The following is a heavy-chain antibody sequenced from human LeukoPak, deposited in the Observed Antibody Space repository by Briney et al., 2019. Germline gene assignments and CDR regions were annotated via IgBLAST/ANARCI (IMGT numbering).Heavy chain of an antibody. CDR1: GFTFSSYS. Sequence: GGSLRLSCAASGFTFSSYSMNWVRQAPGKGLEWVSYISSSSTIYYADSVKGRFTISRDNAKNSLYLQMNSLRAEDTAVYYCARFGLMVYAPVFDYWGQGTLVTVSS. CDR2: ISSSSTI. CDR3: ARFGLMVYAPVFDY. J-gene: IGHJ4*02. V-gene: IGHV3-48*01. D-gene: IGHD2-8*01.